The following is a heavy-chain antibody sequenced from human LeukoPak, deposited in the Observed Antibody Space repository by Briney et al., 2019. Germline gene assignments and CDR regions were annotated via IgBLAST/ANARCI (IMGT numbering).Heavy chain of an antibody. J-gene: IGHJ4*02. D-gene: IGHD3-10*01. CDR2: IDYSRGI. CDR1: GGSISSSSYY. CDR3: ARRGGSGSRGDYYFDY. V-gene: IGHV4-39*01. Sequence: SETLSLTCTVSGGSISSSSYYSGWIRQPPGKGLEWIASIDYSRGIYHNPSLKSRVTISVDTSKNQFSLKLSSVTAADTAVYYCARRGGSGSRGDYYFDYWGQGTLVTVSS.